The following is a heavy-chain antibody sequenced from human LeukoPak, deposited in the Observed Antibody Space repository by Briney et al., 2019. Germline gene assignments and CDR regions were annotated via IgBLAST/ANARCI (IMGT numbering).Heavy chain of an antibody. J-gene: IGHJ4*02. CDR1: GGSISSYY. V-gene: IGHV4-59*01. Sequence: KSSETLSLTCTVSGGSISSYYWSWIRQPPGKGLEWIGYIYYSGSTNHNPSLKSRVTISVDTSKNQFSLKLRSVTAADTAVYYCARVTGYVIEDYFDYWGQGTLVTVSS. D-gene: IGHD3-22*01. CDR2: IYYSGST. CDR3: ARVTGYVIEDYFDY.